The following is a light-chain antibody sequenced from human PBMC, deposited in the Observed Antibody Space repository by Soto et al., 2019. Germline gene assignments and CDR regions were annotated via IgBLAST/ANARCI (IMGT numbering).Light chain of an antibody. CDR1: QSVSSY. J-gene: IGKJ1*01. CDR2: DAS. V-gene: IGKV3-11*01. Sequence: IVLTQSPATLSVSPGERSTLSGRASQSVSSYLAWYQQKPGQAPRLLIYDASNRATGVPDRFSGSGSGTDFTLTISRLEPEDFAVYYCQQYTAWPLTFGQGTKVDIK. CDR3: QQYTAWPLT.